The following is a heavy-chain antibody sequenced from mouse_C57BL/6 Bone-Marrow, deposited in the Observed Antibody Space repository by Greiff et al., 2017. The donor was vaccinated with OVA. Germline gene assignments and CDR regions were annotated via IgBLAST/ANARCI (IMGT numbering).Heavy chain of an antibody. D-gene: IGHD2-1*01. V-gene: IGHV1-81*01. CDR2: IYPRSGNT. CDR3: ARFYGNYQAWFAY. Sequence: QVQLKQSGAELARPGASVKLSCKASGYTFTSYGISWVKQRTGQGLEWIGEIYPRSGNTYYNEKFKGKATLTADKSSSTAYMELRSLTSEDSAVYFCARFYGNYQAWFAYWGQGTLVTVSA. J-gene: IGHJ3*01. CDR1: GYTFTSYG.